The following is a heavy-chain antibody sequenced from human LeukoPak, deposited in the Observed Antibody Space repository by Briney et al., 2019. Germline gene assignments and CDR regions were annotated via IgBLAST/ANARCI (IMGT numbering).Heavy chain of an antibody. CDR1: GGSISSSNW. J-gene: IGHJ4*02. D-gene: IGHD3-9*01. Sequence: SGTLSLTCAVSGGSISSSNWWSWVRQPPGKGLEWIGEIYHSGNTNYNPSLKSRVIISVDKSKNQFSLKLSSVTAADTAVYYCARADLTGYCFDYWGQGTLVTVSS. V-gene: IGHV4-4*02. CDR2: IYHSGNT. CDR3: ARADLTGYCFDY.